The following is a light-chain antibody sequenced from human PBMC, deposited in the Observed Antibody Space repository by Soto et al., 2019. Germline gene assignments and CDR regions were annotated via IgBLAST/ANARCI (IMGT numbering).Light chain of an antibody. CDR2: EGS. V-gene: IGLV2-23*01. CDR3: CSYAGSSTSLYV. CDR1: SSDVGSYNL. Sequence: QSALTQPASVSGSPGQSITISCTGTSSDVGSYNLVSWYQQHPGKAPKLMIYEGSKRPSGVSNRFSGSKSGNTASLTISGLQADDEADYYCCSYAGSSTSLYVFGTGTKVTVL. J-gene: IGLJ1*01.